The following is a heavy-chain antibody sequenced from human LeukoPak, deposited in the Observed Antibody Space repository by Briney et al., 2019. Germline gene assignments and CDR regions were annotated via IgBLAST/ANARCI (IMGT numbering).Heavy chain of an antibody. CDR1: GYTFTSYD. Sequence: ASVKVSCKASGYTFTSYDINWVRHATGQGLEWMGWMNPNSGNTGYAQKFQGRVTMTMNTSISTAYMELSSLRSEDTAVYYCARGSEDIVVVPAARVYYYYMDVWGKGTTVTVSS. D-gene: IGHD2-2*01. V-gene: IGHV1-8*01. J-gene: IGHJ6*03. CDR2: MNPNSGNT. CDR3: ARGSEDIVVVPAARVYYYYMDV.